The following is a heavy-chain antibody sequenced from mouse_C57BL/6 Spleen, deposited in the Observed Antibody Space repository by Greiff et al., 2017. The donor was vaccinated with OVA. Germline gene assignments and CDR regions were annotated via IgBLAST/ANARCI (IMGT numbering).Heavy chain of an antibody. V-gene: IGHV3-6*01. CDR1: GYSITSGYY. CDR2: ISYDGSN. Sequence: EVQRVESGPGLVKPSQSLSLTCSVTGYSITSGYYWNWIRQFPGNKLEWMGYISYDGSNNYNPSLKNRISITRDTSKNQFFLKLNSVTTEYTAADSCVSEGDYDRLFAYWGQGTLVTVSA. J-gene: IGHJ3*01. CDR3: VSEGDYDRLFAY. D-gene: IGHD2-4*01.